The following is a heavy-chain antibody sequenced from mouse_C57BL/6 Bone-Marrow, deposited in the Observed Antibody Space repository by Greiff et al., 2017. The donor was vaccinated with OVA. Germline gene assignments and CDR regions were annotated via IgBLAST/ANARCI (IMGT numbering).Heavy chain of an antibody. CDR2: ISNGGGST. CDR3: ARSDY. Sequence: EVKLMESGGGLVQPGGSLKLSCAASGFTFSDYYMYWVRQTPEKRLEWVAYISNGGGSTYYPDTVKGRFTISRDNAKNTLYLQMSRLKSEDTAMYYCARSDYWGQGTTLTVSS. CDR1: GFTFSDYY. J-gene: IGHJ2*01. V-gene: IGHV5-12*01.